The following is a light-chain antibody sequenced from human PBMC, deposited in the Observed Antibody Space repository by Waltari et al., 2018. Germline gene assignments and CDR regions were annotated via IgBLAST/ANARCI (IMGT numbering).Light chain of an antibody. CDR1: SSDVGGYNY. CDR2: DVS. V-gene: IGLV2-11*01. CDR3: CSHAGSYTLV. J-gene: IGLJ2*01. Sequence: QSALTQPRSVSGSPGQSVNIPCTGTSSDVGGYNYVSWYQQHPGKAPKLMIYDVSKRPSAVPHRFSGSKTGNTASLTISGLQAEDESDYYCCSHAGSYTLVFGGGTKLTVL.